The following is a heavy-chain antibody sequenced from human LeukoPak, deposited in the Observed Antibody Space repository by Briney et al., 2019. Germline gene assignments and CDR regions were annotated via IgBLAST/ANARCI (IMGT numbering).Heavy chain of an antibody. CDR1: GYTFTGYY. J-gene: IGHJ4*02. D-gene: IGHD3-10*01. CDR2: INPNSGGT. CDR3: ASIQCEGSESYHTADY. Sequence: ASVKVSCKASGYTFTGYYMHWVRQAPGQGLEWMGWINPNSGGTNYAQKFQGRVTMTRDTSISTAYMELSRLRSDDTAVYYCASIQCEGSESYHTADYWGQGTLVSVSS. V-gene: IGHV1-2*02.